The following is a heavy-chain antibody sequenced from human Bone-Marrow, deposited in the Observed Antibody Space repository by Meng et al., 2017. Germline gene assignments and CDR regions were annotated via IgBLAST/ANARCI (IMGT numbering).Heavy chain of an antibody. CDR1: GGSISSIDW. J-gene: IGHJ4*02. CDR2: IYHGGDT. Sequence: QVQLQESGQGLVKPSGTLSLTCVVSGGSISSIDWWSWVRQPPGKGLEWIGEIYHGGDTNYNPSLKSRVTIAIDRSKNQFSLKLSSVTAADTAVYYCASWIYSCGWQWGQGTLVTVSS. CDR3: ASWIYSCGWQ. D-gene: IGHD6-19*01. V-gene: IGHV4/OR15-8*02.